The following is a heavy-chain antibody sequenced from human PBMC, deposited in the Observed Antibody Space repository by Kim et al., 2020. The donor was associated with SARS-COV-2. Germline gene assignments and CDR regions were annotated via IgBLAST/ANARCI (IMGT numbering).Heavy chain of an antibody. V-gene: IGHV1-8*01. CDR1: GYTFTSYD. J-gene: IGHJ3*02. CDR3: VRVGFGSSWQFDAFDI. Sequence: ASVKVSCKASGYTFTSYDINWGRQATGQGLEWMGWMNPNSGNTGYAQKFQGRVTMTRNTSISTAYMELSSLRSEDTAVYYCVRVGFGSSWQFDAFDIWGQGTMVAVSS. CDR2: MNPNSGNT. D-gene: IGHD6-13*01.